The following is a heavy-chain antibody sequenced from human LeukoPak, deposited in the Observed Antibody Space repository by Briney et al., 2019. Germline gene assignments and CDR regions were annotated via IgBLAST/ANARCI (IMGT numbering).Heavy chain of an antibody. Sequence: GGSLRLSCAASGLTVSSNYMSWVRQAPGKGLEWVSYITVSGSSTQYSDSVRGRFTISRDNARNSLFLQMNSLRADDTAVYYCARNGLGLHYWGQGTLVTVSS. CDR2: ITVSGSST. J-gene: IGHJ4*02. D-gene: IGHD6-19*01. CDR3: ARNGLGLHY. CDR1: GLTVSSNY. V-gene: IGHV3-11*06.